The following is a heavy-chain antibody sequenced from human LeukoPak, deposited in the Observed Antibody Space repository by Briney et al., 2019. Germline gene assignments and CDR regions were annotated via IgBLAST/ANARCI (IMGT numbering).Heavy chain of an antibody. D-gene: IGHD1-26*01. Sequence: SETLSLTCTVSGGSISSYYWSWIRQPPGKGLEWIGYIYYSGSTNYNPSLKSRVTISVDTSKNQFSLKLSSVTAADTAVYYCAREEGESGSYYFDYWGQGTLVTVSS. J-gene: IGHJ4*02. CDR1: GGSISSYY. V-gene: IGHV4-59*01. CDR3: AREEGESGSYYFDY. CDR2: IYYSGST.